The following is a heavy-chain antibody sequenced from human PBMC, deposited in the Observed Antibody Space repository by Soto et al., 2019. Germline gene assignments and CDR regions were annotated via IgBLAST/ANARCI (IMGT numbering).Heavy chain of an antibody. CDR3: ARDGSPEAGYFDY. CDR2: IIPIFGTA. CDR1: GGTFSSYA. Sequence: VKVSCKASGGTFSSYAISWVRQAPGQGLEWMGGIIPIFGTANYAQKFQGRVTITADESTSTAYMELSSLRSEDTAVYYCARDGSPEAGYFDYWGQGTLVTVSS. D-gene: IGHD2-2*03. J-gene: IGHJ4*02. V-gene: IGHV1-69*13.